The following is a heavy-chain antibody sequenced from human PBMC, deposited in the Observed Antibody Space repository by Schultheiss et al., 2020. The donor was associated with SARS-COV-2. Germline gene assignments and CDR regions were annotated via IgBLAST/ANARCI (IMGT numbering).Heavy chain of an antibody. Sequence: SETLSLTCTVSGGSISSYYWSWIRQPPGKGLEWIGYIYYSGSTNYNPSLKSRVTISVDTSKNQFSLKLSSVTAADTAVYYCARPNKNRYGDRYDAFDIWGQGTMVTVSS. D-gene: IGHD4-17*01. CDR1: GGSISSYY. J-gene: IGHJ3*02. V-gene: IGHV4-59*08. CDR3: ARPNKNRYGDRYDAFDI. CDR2: IYYSGST.